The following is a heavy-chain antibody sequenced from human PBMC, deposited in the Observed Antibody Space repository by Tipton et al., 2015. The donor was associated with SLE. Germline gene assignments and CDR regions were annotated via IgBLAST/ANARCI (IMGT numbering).Heavy chain of an antibody. D-gene: IGHD3-10*01. CDR2: ISHTEST. CDR3: AREGAEKVRTSYYYYMDV. V-gene: IGHV4-38-2*02. Sequence: TLSLTCTVSGYSITSGDYWGWIRQPPGKGLEWIAIISHTESTYYNPSLKSRVTISADTSKNQFSLMLSSVTAADTAVYYCAREGAEKVRTSYYYYMDVWGKGTTVTISS. J-gene: IGHJ6*03. CDR1: GYSITSGDY.